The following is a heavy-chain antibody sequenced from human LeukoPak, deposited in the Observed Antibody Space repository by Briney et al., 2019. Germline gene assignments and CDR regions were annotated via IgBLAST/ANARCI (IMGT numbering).Heavy chain of an antibody. CDR2: FNHSWGA. CDR1: GFTFGDYG. V-gene: IGHV4-34*08. CDR3: AASLWFGIYPDY. J-gene: IGHJ4*02. D-gene: IGHD3-10*01. Sequence: GSLRLSCTASGFTFGDYGMSWVRQPPGKGLEWIGEFNHSWGAKYNPSLKSRATISVDTSKNHLSLSLNSVTAADTAVYYCAASLWFGIYPDYWGQGSLVTVSS.